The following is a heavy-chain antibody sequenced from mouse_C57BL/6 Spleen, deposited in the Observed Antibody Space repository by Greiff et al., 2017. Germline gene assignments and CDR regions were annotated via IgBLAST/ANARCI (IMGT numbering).Heavy chain of an antibody. Sequence: QVQLQQPGAELVMPGASVKLSCKASGYTFTSYWMHWVKQRPGQGLEWIGEIDPSDSYTNYNQKFKGKSTLTVDKSSSTAYMQLSSLTSEDSAVYYCARGYYNGSSGAWLAYWGQGTLVTVSA. CDR1: GYTFTSYW. D-gene: IGHD1-1*01. J-gene: IGHJ3*01. CDR3: ARGYYNGSSGAWLAY. V-gene: IGHV1-69*01. CDR2: IDPSDSYT.